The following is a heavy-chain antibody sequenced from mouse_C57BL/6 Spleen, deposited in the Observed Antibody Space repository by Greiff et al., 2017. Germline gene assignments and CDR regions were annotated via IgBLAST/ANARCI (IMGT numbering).Heavy chain of an antibody. V-gene: IGHV1-81*01. CDR3: AYYSNGAWFAY. Sequence: VQLQQSGAALARPGASVKLSCKASCYTFTSYGISWVKQRTGQGLEWIGEIYPRSGNTYYNEKFKGKATLTADKSSSTAYMELRSLTSEDSAVYFCAYYSNGAWFAYWGQGTLVTVSA. J-gene: IGHJ3*01. D-gene: IGHD2-5*01. CDR1: CYTFTSYG. CDR2: IYPRSGNT.